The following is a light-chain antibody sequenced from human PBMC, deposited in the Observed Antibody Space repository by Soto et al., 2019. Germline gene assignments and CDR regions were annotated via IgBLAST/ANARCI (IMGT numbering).Light chain of an antibody. CDR2: AAS. J-gene: IGKJ1*01. Sequence: QMTPPSSALATYERDRGTSTCRASQSISSYLNWYQQKPGKAPKLLIYAASSLQSGVPSRFSGSGSGTDFALTISCLQPEDFATYYCQQSSSTPRRFGQGTKVDIK. CDR3: QQSSSTPRR. CDR1: QSISSY. V-gene: IGKV1-39*01.